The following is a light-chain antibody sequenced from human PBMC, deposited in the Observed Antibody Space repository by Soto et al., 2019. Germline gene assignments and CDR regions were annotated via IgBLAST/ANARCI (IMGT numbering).Light chain of an antibody. J-gene: IGKJ2*01. CDR3: QQYGGSPPYT. CDR2: AAS. Sequence: EIVLTQSPGTLSLSPGERATLSCRASQSFTSSYLAWYQQKPGQAPRLLIYAASTRATGIQDRFSGSGSGTDFTLTISSLEPEDFAVYYCQQYGGSPPYTFGQGTKLEIK. CDR1: QSFTSSY. V-gene: IGKV3-20*01.